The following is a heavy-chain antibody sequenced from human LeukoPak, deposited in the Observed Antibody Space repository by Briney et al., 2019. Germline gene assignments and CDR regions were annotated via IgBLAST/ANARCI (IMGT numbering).Heavy chain of an antibody. CDR3: ARERGGDCTTTTCRYGMDV. J-gene: IGHJ6*02. D-gene: IGHD2-2*01. CDR1: GFTVSGTY. Sequence: GGSLRLSCAASGFTVSGTYMSWVRQAPGKGLEWVSVIYSSGTTYYADSVKGRFTISRDTSKNTLYLQTNSLRAEDTAVYYCARERGGDCTTTTCRYGMDVWGQGTTVTVSS. V-gene: IGHV3-53*01. CDR2: IYSSGTT.